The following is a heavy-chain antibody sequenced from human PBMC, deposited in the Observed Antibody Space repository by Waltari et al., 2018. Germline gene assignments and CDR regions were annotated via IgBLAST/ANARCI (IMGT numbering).Heavy chain of an antibody. Sequence: QVQLVESGGGVVQPGGSLTLSCVASGFIFSDYPMQWVRHGPGEGLQWLAILSSDGTTRRFADSVKVRFSISIDNSKNMLYLQMNSLRVDDTAYYFCATNEIPWHWGQGTLVTVSS. J-gene: IGHJ4*02. V-gene: IGHV3-30*14. D-gene: IGHD2-2*02. CDR3: ATNEIPWH. CDR2: LSSDGTTR. CDR1: GFIFSDYP.